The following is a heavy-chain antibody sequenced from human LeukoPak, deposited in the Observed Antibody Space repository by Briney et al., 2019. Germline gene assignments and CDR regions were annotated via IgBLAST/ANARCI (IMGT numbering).Heavy chain of an antibody. D-gene: IGHD3-10*01. CDR1: GFTFSSYS. CDR2: ISSSSSYI. J-gene: IGHJ6*02. Sequence: GGSLRLSCAASGFTFSSYSMNWVRQAPGKGLEWVSSISSSSSYIYYADSVKGRFTISRDNAKNSLYLQMNSLRAEDTAVYYYARSYVLLWFGEAIHYYGMDVWGQGTTVTVSS. V-gene: IGHV3-21*01. CDR3: ARSYVLLWFGEAIHYYGMDV.